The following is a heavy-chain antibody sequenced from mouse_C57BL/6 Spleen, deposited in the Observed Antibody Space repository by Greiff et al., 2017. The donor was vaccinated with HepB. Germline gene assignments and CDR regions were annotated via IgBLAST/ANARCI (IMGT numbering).Heavy chain of an antibody. Sequence: VKLVESGPELVKPGASVKISCKASGYAFSSSWMNWVKQRPGKGLEWIGRIYPGDGDTNYNGKFKGKATLTADKSSSTAYMQLSSLTSEDSAVYFGASITTVVARGWYFDVWGTGTTVTVSS. CDR2: IYPGDGDT. J-gene: IGHJ1*03. CDR1: GYAFSSSW. V-gene: IGHV1-82*01. CDR3: ASITTVVARGWYFDV. D-gene: IGHD1-1*01.